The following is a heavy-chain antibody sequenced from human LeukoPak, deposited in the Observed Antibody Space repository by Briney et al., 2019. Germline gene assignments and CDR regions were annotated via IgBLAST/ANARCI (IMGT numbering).Heavy chain of an antibody. V-gene: IGHV3-23*01. CDR2: ISGSGGST. J-gene: IGHJ6*03. CDR1: GFTFSSYA. Sequence: PGGSLRLSCAASGFTFSSYAMSWVRQAPGKGLEWASAISGSGGSTYYADSVKGRFTISRDNSKNTLYLQMNSLRAEDTAVYYCASCRLGYCSGGSCYDGYYMDVWGKGTTVTVSS. D-gene: IGHD2-15*01. CDR3: ASCRLGYCSGGSCYDGYYMDV.